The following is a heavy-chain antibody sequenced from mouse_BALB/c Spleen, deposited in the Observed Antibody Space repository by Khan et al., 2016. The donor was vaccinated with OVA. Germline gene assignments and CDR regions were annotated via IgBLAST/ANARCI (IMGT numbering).Heavy chain of an antibody. CDR1: GFTFSSFV. CDR2: ISSAATYT. D-gene: IGHD2-1*01. CDR3: TNGNYGWFAY. Sequence: EVELVESGGGLVEPGGSLKLSCAASGFTFSSFVMSWVRQTPEKRLEWVATISSAATYTYYPDSVKGRFTISRDNAKNTLYLQMNGLRSDDTAIYYCTNGNYGWFAYWGQGTLVTVST. V-gene: IGHV5-9-1*01. J-gene: IGHJ3*01.